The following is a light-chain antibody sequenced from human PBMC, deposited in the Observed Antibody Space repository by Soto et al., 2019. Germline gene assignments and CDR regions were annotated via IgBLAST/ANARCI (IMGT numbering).Light chain of an antibody. V-gene: IGLV2-18*01. CDR3: SLYTSENAYV. CDR1: STDFVSYNR. J-gene: IGLJ1*01. CDR2: EVS. Sequence: QSVLTQPPSVSGSPGQSVTISCTGTSTDFVSYNRVSWYQQPPGTAPKLMIYEVSKRPSGVPDRFSGSKSGNTASLTISGLQAAEEADYYCSLYTSENAYVFGTGTKVTVL.